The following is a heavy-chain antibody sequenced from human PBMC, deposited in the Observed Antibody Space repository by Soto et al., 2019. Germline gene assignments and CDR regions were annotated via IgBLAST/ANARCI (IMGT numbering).Heavy chain of an antibody. CDR3: NGGYSYAFDY. CDR1: GFTFSSYG. D-gene: IGHD5-18*01. Sequence: LRLSCAASGFTFSSYGMHWVRQAPGKGLEWVAVISYDGSNKYYADSVKGRFTISRDNSKNTLYLQMNSLRAEDTAVYYCNGGYSYAFDYWGQGTLVTVSS. CDR2: ISYDGSNK. V-gene: IGHV3-30*03. J-gene: IGHJ4*02.